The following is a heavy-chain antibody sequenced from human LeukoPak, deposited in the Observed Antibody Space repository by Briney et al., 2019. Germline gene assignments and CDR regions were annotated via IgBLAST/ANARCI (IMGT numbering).Heavy chain of an antibody. J-gene: IGHJ6*02. V-gene: IGHV3-15*01. Sequence: GGSLRLSCAASGFTFSNAWMSWVRQAPGKGLEWVGRIKSKTDGGTTDYAAPVKGRFTISRDDSKNTLYLQMNSLRAEDTAVYYCARVLTGTVGAWGYYYYYGMDVWGQGTTVTVSS. CDR3: ARVLTGTVGAWGYYYYYGMDV. CDR1: GFTFSNAW. D-gene: IGHD1-26*01. CDR2: IKSKTDGGTT.